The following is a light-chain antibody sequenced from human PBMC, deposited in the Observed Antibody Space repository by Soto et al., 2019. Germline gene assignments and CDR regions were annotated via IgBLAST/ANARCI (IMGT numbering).Light chain of an antibody. V-gene: IGKV3-11*01. CDR2: DAS. Sequence: EIVLTQSPATLSLSPGERATLSCRASQSVSSYLAWYQQKPGQAPRLLIYDASNRATGIPARLSGSGSVTDFSPTIISLEPEDFAVYYCQQRSNWPPYTFGQGTKLEIK. J-gene: IGKJ2*01. CDR1: QSVSSY. CDR3: QQRSNWPPYT.